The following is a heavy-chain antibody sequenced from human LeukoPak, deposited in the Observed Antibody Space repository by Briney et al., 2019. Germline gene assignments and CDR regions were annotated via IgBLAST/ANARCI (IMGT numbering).Heavy chain of an antibody. D-gene: IGHD2-2*01. Sequence: PSETLSLTCAVYGGSFSGYYWSWIRQPPGKGLEWIGEINHSGSINYNPSLKSRVTISVDTSKNQFSPKLSSVTAADTAVYYCARGCKTYIVVVPAPRSNWFDPWGQGTLVTVSS. V-gene: IGHV4-34*01. CDR2: INHSGSI. CDR3: ARGCKTYIVVVPAPRSNWFDP. J-gene: IGHJ5*02. CDR1: GGSFSGYY.